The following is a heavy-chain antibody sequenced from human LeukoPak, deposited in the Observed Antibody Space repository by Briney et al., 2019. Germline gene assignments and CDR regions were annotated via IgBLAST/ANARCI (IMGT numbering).Heavy chain of an antibody. Sequence: GGSLRLSCSAPGFTFSSYAMGWVRQAPGRGLEWVSSIGGSGSGTYYADSVKGRFTISRDNSENTLYLQMNSLRAEDTAVYYCVKDGIAAADTTYFDHWGQGTLVTVSS. D-gene: IGHD6-13*01. CDR2: IGGSGSGT. CDR1: GFTFSSYA. CDR3: VKDGIAAADTTYFDH. V-gene: IGHV3-23*01. J-gene: IGHJ4*02.